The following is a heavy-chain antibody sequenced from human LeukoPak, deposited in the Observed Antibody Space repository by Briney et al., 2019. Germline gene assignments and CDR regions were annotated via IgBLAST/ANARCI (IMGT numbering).Heavy chain of an antibody. V-gene: IGHV1-2*02. D-gene: IGHD1-1*01. Sequence: ASVKVSCKASGYTFTGRYVHWVRQAPGQGLEWMGWIYPNTGGTNYAQSFQGRVTVTSDTSISTVYMQLTRLTFDDAAVYFCARDNNWSFDYWGQGTLVSVSS. J-gene: IGHJ4*02. CDR3: ARDNNWSFDY. CDR2: IYPNTGGT. CDR1: GYTFTGRY.